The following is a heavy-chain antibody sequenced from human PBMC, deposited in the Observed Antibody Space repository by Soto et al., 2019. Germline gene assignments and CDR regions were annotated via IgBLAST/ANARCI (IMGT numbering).Heavy chain of an antibody. D-gene: IGHD3-10*02. CDR3: ASMIGDPVLSFDS. Sequence: SETLSLTCTVSGGSIGSGGYYWSWIRQHPGKGLEWIGYIYYSGSTYYNPSLKSRVTISIDTSEYQFSLKLNSVTAADTAVYYCASMIGDPVLSFDSWGQGTLVTVSS. CDR2: IYYSGST. V-gene: IGHV4-31*03. J-gene: IGHJ5*01. CDR1: GGSIGSGGYY.